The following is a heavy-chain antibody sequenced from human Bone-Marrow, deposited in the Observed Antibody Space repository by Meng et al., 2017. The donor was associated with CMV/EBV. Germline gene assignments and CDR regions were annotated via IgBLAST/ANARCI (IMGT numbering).Heavy chain of an antibody. CDR3: ARDRSGGGYGEYFQH. CDR2: ISSSSSYI. Sequence: GGSLRLSCAASGFTFSSYSMNWVRQAPGKGLEWVSSISSSSSYIYYADSVKGRFTISRDNAKNSLYLQMNSLRAGDTAVYYCARDRSGGGYGEYFQHWGQGTLVTVSS. CDR1: GFTFSSYS. D-gene: IGHD3-16*01. J-gene: IGHJ1*01. V-gene: IGHV3-21*01.